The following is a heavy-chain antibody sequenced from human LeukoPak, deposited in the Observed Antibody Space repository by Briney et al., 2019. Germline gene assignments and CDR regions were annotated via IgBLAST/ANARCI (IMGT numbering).Heavy chain of an antibody. CDR2: IWYDGSNK. V-gene: IGHV3-33*01. CDR3: ARESIPYYYGSGWFDY. D-gene: IGHD3-10*01. J-gene: IGHJ4*02. Sequence: PGGSLRLSCAASGFTFSSYGMHWVRQAPGKGLAWVAVIWYDGSNKYYADSVKGRFTISRDNSKNTLYLQMNSLRAEDTAVYYCARESIPYYYGSGWFDYWGQGTLVTVSS. CDR1: GFTFSSYG.